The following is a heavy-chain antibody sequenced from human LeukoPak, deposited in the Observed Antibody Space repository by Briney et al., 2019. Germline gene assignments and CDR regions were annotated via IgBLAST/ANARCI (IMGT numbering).Heavy chain of an antibody. J-gene: IGHJ4*02. CDR1: ALTLSNYW. Sequence: GGSLRLSCAASALTLSNYWMTRVRQAPGKGLEWVANINQDGSEKNYVDSVKGRFTISRDNAKNSLYLEMNSLRAEDMGVYYCVRDSRGYPYWGQGTLVTVSS. D-gene: IGHD3-22*01. V-gene: IGHV3-7*05. CDR3: VRDSRGYPY. CDR2: INQDGSEK.